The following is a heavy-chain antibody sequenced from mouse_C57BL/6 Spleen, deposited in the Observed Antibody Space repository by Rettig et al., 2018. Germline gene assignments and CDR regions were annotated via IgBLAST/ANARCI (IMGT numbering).Heavy chain of an antibody. Sequence: QKFKGKATLTVDKSSSTAYMELRSLTSEDSAVYYCARLYAYWGQGTLVTVSA. CDR3: ARLYAY. J-gene: IGHJ3*01. D-gene: IGHD2-12*01. V-gene: IGHV1-26*01.